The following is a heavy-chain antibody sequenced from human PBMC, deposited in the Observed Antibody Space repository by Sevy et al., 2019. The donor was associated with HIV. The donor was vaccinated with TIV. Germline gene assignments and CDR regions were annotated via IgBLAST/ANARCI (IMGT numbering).Heavy chain of an antibody. CDR2: INPNSGGT. CDR1: GYTFTGYY. D-gene: IGHD7-27*01. CDR3: ARRLTGDAFDI. J-gene: IGHJ3*02. Sequence: ASVKVSCKASGYTFTGYYMHWVRQAPGQGLEWMGWINPNSGGTNYAQKFQGWVTMTRDTSINTAYMELSRLRSDDTAVYYCARRLTGDAFDIWGQGTMVTVSS. V-gene: IGHV1-2*04.